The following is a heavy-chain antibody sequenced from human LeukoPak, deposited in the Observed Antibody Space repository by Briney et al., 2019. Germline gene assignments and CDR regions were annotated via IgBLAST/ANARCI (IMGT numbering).Heavy chain of an antibody. Sequence: SETLSLTCTVSGGSISSYYWSWIRQPPGKGLEWMGYIYYSGSTNYNPYLKSRANISSDTSKNQYSLKLSSVTAADTAVYYCARTGYDYVWGSSKDAFDIWGQGTMVTVSS. J-gene: IGHJ3*02. CDR2: IYYSGST. CDR1: GGSISSYY. V-gene: IGHV4-59*01. CDR3: ARTGYDYVWGSSKDAFDI. D-gene: IGHD3-16*01.